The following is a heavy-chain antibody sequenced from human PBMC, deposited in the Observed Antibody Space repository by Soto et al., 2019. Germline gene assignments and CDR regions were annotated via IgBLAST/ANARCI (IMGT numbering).Heavy chain of an antibody. CDR2: ISYDGSNK. CDR1: GFTFSSYG. J-gene: IGHJ6*04. V-gene: IGHV3-30*18. CDR3: AKGQVVVVAALDYYYYGMDV. D-gene: IGHD2-15*01. Sequence: PGGSLRLSCAASGFTFSSYGMHWVRQAPGKGLEWVAVISYDGSNKYYADSVKGRFTISRDNSKNTLYLQMNSLRAEDTAVYYCAKGQVVVVAALDYYYYGMDVWGKGTTVTVSS.